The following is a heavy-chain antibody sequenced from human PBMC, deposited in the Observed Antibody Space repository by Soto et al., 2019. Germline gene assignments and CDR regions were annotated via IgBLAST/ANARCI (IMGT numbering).Heavy chain of an antibody. CDR1: GYTFTGYY. J-gene: IGHJ4*02. CDR2: INPNSGCT. CDR3: ARLLTYYYDSSGYYLIDY. V-gene: IGHV1-2*02. Sequence: ASVEVSFKACGYTFTGYYMHWVRQAPGQGLEWMGWINPNSGCTNYAQKFQGRVTMTRDTSISTAYMELSRLRSDDTAVYYCARLLTYYYDSSGYYLIDYWGQGTLVTVSS. D-gene: IGHD3-22*01.